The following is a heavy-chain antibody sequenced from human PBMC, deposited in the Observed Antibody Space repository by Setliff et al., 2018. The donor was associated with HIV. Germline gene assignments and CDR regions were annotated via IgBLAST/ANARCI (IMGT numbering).Heavy chain of an antibody. CDR1: GGTFSSYG. D-gene: IGHD3-16*01. V-gene: IGHV1-69*05. CDR2: STPLLDTT. CDR3: ASTWGLDQPDAFDI. Sequence: SVKVSCKASGGTFSSYGITWVRQAPGQGLEWMGGSTPLLDTTNYAQKFQGRVTITTDESTNTVYMELSSLRSDDTAVYYCASTWGLDQPDAFDIWGQGTTVTVSS. J-gene: IGHJ3*02.